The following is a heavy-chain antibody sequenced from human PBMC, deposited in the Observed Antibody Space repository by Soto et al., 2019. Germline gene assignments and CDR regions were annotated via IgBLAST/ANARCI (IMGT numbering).Heavy chain of an antibody. CDR2: ISYDGSNK. J-gene: IGHJ6*02. V-gene: IGHV3-30-3*01. D-gene: IGHD6-13*01. CDR3: ARDLEQQLVPPGGMDV. CDR1: GFTFSSYA. Sequence: QVQLVESGGGVVQPGRSLRLSCAASGFTFSSYAMHWVRQAPGKGLEWVAVISYDGSNKYYADSVKGRFTISRDNSENTLYLQMNSLRAEDTAVYYCARDLEQQLVPPGGMDVWGQGTTVTVSS.